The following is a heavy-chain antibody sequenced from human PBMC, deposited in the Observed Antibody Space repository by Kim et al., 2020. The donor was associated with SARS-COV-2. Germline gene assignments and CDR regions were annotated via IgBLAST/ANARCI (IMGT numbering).Heavy chain of an antibody. CDR1: GFTFDTYA. D-gene: IGHD2-21*01. J-gene: IGHJ6*04. Sequence: GGSLRLSCVASGFTFDTYAMSWVRQAPGKGLEWVSVISGGALNKFYADSVRGRFTISRDNSKNTLYLQMNSLRDEDTALYYCAKMVIMDGYNYLYYYAMDLGGEGATGTVSP. CDR3: AKMVIMDGYNYLYYYAMDL. V-gene: IGHV3-23*01. CDR2: ISGGALNK.